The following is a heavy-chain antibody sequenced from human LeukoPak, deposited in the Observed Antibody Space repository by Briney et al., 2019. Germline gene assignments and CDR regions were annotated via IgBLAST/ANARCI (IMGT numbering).Heavy chain of an antibody. CDR1: GYTFTSYD. CDR2: IIPAFGAS. J-gene: IGHJ4*02. D-gene: IGHD1/OR15-1a*01. CDR3: ARGREQWVAFDF. Sequence: HRASVKVSCKASGYTFTSYDISWVRQAPGQGLEWMGGIIPAFGASTYAQTFQGRVTLTADKSTDTVYMELSSLRSEDTAIYYCARGREQWVAFDFWGQGTLVTVSS. V-gene: IGHV1-69*06.